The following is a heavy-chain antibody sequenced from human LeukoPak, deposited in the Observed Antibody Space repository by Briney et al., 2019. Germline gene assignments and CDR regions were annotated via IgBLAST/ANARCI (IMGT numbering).Heavy chain of an antibody. Sequence: ASVKVSCKASGGTFSSYATSWVRQAPGQGLEWMGGIIPIFGTANYAQKFQGRVTITADESTSTAYMELSSLRSEDTAVYYCARVAAVAGTVNYYYGMDVWGQGTTVTVSS. CDR1: GGTFSSYA. V-gene: IGHV1-69*13. CDR2: IIPIFGTA. J-gene: IGHJ6*02. D-gene: IGHD6-19*01. CDR3: ARVAAVAGTVNYYYGMDV.